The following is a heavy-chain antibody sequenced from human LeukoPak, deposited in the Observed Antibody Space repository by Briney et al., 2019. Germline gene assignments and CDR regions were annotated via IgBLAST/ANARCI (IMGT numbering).Heavy chain of an antibody. V-gene: IGHV4-59*01. CDR3: ARGVGSGWSDY. Sequence: PPETLSLTCTVSGGSISGYYWTWIRQPPGKGLEWIGYIHSSGSTNYTPSLKSRVTMSIDTSKNQFSLMLSSVTAADTAVYYCARGVGSGWSDYWGQGTLVTVSS. D-gene: IGHD6-19*01. CDR1: GGSISGYY. J-gene: IGHJ4*02. CDR2: IHSSGST.